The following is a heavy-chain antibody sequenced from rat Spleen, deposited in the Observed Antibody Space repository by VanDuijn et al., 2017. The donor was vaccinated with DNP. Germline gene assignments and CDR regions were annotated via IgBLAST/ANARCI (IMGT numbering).Heavy chain of an antibody. V-gene: IGHV3-1*01. Sequence: EVQLRESGPGLVKPSQSLSLTCSVTGFSITSKYWAWIRKLPGDKMEWTGYIDYSGNTGYNPSLKSRISITRDTSKNQFFLHLNSVITEDTGTYYCATHRGYYGYNYFDYWGQGVMVTVSS. CDR2: IDYSGNT. D-gene: IGHD1-9*01. J-gene: IGHJ2*01. CDR3: ATHRGYYGYNYFDY. CDR1: GFSITSKY.